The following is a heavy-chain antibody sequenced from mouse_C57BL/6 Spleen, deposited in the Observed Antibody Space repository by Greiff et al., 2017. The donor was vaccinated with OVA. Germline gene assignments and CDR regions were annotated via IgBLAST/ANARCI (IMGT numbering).Heavy chain of an antibody. D-gene: IGHD2-2*01. CDR3: VRGYDGHYYAMDY. CDR2: IRSKSNNYAT. V-gene: IGHV10-1*01. Sequence: EVQLVESGVGLVQPKGSLKLSCAASGFSFNTYAMNWVRQAPGKGLEWVARIRSKSNNYATYYADSVKDRFTISRDDSESMLYLQMNNLKTEDTAMYYCVRGYDGHYYAMDYWGQGTSVTVSS. J-gene: IGHJ4*01. CDR1: GFSFNTYA.